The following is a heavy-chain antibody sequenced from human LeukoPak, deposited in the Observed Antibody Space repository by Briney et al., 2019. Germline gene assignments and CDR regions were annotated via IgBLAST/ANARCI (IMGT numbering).Heavy chain of an antibody. CDR3: ARQTRDGSGSRGYSFDF. V-gene: IGHV5-51*01. CDR1: GYIFTNNW. Sequence: GESLKISCKASGYIFTNNWIGWVRQKPGKGLEWKGFIYPGDSHTRYDPTFEGQVTISADKSTSTAYLHWSSLKASDTAMYYCARQTRDGSGSRGYSFDFWGQGALVTVSS. CDR2: IYPGDSHT. D-gene: IGHD3-10*01. J-gene: IGHJ4*02.